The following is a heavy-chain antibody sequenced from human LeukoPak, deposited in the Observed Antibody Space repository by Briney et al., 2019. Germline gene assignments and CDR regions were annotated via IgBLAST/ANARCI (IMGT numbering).Heavy chain of an antibody. J-gene: IGHJ3*02. CDR2: TIPIFGTA. Sequence: SVKVSCKASGGTFSSYAISWVRQAPGQGLEWMGETIPIFGTANYAQKFQGRVTITADKSTSTAYMELSSLRSEDTAVYYCARDRCGWCDAFDIWGQGTMVTVSS. D-gene: IGHD6-19*01. V-gene: IGHV1-69*06. CDR1: GGTFSSYA. CDR3: ARDRCGWCDAFDI.